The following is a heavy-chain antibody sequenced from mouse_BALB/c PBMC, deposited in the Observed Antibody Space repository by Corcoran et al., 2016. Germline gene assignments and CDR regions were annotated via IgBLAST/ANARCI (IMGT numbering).Heavy chain of an antibody. CDR3: AREGDGNRLFAY. J-gene: IGHJ3*01. CDR1: GYTFTNYG. D-gene: IGHD2-1*01. V-gene: IGHV9-1*02. CDR2: INTYTGES. Sequence: QIQLVQSGPELKKPGETVKISCKASGYTFTNYGMNWVKQAPGKGLKWMGWINTYTGESTYADDFKGRFAFSLETSASTAYLQINNLKNEDMATYFCAREGDGNRLFAYWGQGTLVTVSA.